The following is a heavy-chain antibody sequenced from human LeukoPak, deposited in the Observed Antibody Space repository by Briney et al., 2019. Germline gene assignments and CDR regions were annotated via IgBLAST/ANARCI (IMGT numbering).Heavy chain of an antibody. CDR3: AKEAVAASMDV. CDR1: GFTFSSYW. V-gene: IGHV3-74*01. Sequence: QPGGSLRLSCAASGFTFSSYWMHWVRQAPGKGPVWVSRINNDGSGTTYADSVKGRFTISRDNSKNTLYLQMNSLRAEDTAVYYCAKEAVAASMDVWGKGTTVTVSS. J-gene: IGHJ6*03. CDR2: INNDGSGT. D-gene: IGHD6-19*01.